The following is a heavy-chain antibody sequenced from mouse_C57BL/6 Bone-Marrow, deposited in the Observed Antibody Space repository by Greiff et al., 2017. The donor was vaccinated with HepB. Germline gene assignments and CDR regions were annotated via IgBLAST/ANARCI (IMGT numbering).Heavy chain of an antibody. Sequence: VQLKQSGPELVKPGASVKIPCKASGYTFTDYNMDWVKQSHGKSLEWIGDINPNNGGTIYNQKFKGKATLTVDKSSSTAYMELRSLTSEDTAVYYCARSYSNYLAWFAYWGQGTRVTVSA. J-gene: IGHJ3*01. CDR1: GYTFTDYN. D-gene: IGHD2-5*01. V-gene: IGHV1-18*01. CDR2: INPNNGGT. CDR3: ARSYSNYLAWFAY.